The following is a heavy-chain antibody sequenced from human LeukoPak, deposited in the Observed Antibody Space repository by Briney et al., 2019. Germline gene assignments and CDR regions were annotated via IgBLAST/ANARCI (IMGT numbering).Heavy chain of an antibody. D-gene: IGHD6-19*01. J-gene: IGHJ5*01. Sequence: GESLKISCKASGYTFTSYWIGWVRQMPRKGPEWMGLIYPSDSDTRYSPSFQGQVTISADKSISTAYLQWSSLKASDTAMYYCARGGSGWSFYSWGQGTLVTVSS. CDR1: GYTFTSYW. CDR2: IYPSDSDT. V-gene: IGHV5-51*01. CDR3: ARGGSGWSFYS.